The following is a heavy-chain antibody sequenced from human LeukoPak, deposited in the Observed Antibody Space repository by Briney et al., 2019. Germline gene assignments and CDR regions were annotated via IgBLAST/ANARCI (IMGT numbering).Heavy chain of an antibody. V-gene: IGHV3-74*01. CDR1: GFTFSSSW. D-gene: IGHD5-18*01. CDR3: AREDTALAHFGMDA. Sequence: GGSLRLSCAASGFTFSSSWMHWVRQAPGKGLVWVSRINSDGSITTYADSVKGRFTIPRDNAKNTLYLQMNSLRAEDTAVYYCAREDTALAHFGMDAWGQGTTVTVSS. CDR2: INSDGSIT. J-gene: IGHJ6*02.